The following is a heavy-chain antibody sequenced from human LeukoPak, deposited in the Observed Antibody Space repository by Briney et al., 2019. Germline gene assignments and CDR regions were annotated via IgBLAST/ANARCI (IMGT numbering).Heavy chain of an antibody. CDR3: ARGSGSYRRWPLSYYCMDV. V-gene: IGHV4-34*01. Sequence: SETLSLTCAVYGGSFSGYYWSWIRQPPGKGLEWIGEINHSGSTNYNPSLKSRVTISVDTSKNQFSLKLSSVTAADTAVYYCARGSGSYRRWPLSYYCMDVWGKGTTVTVSS. D-gene: IGHD3-10*01. CDR1: GGSFSGYY. CDR2: INHSGST. J-gene: IGHJ6*03.